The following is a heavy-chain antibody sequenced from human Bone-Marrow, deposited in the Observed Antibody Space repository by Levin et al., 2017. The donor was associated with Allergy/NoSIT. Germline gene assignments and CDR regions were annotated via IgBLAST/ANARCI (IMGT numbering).Heavy chain of an antibody. V-gene: IGHV4-39*01. D-gene: IGHD3-22*01. Sequence: PSETLSLTCTVSGGSISSSSYYWGWIRQPPGKGLEWIGSIYYSGSTYYNPSLKSRVTISVDTSKNQFSLKLSSVTAADTAVYYCARQEPYYYDSSGHRFDYWGQGTLVTVSS. CDR2: IYYSGST. J-gene: IGHJ4*02. CDR3: ARQEPYYYDSSGHRFDY. CDR1: GGSISSSSYY.